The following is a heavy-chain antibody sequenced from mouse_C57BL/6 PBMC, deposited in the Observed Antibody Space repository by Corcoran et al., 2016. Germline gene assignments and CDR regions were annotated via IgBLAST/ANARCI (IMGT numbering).Heavy chain of an antibody. CDR2: INPNNGGT. Sequence: EVQLQQSGPELVKPGASVKISCKASGYTFTDYYMNWVKQSHGKSLEWIGDINPNNGGTSYNQKFKGKATLTVDKSSSTAYMELRSLTSEDSAVYYCARSRYYGSSYRWYFDVWGTGTTVTVSS. V-gene: IGHV1-26*01. CDR3: ARSRYYGSSYRWYFDV. J-gene: IGHJ1*03. D-gene: IGHD1-1*01. CDR1: GYTFTDYY.